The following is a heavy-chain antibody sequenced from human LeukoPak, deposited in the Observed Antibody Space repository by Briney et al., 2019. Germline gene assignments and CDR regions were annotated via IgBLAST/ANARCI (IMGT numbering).Heavy chain of an antibody. CDR3: ARDYWGVFDY. CDR2: ISGSGGST. CDR1: GFTFSSYA. V-gene: IGHV3-23*01. J-gene: IGHJ4*02. Sequence: GGSLRLSCAASGFTFSSYAMSWVRQAPGKGLEWVSIISGSGGSTYYADSVKGRFTISRDDSKNTLYLQMNSLRAEDTAVYYCARDYWGVFDYWGQGTLVTVSS. D-gene: IGHD7-27*01.